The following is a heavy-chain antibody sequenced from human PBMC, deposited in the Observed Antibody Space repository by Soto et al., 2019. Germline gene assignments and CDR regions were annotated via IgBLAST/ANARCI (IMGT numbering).Heavy chain of an antibody. CDR2: INPSGGST. D-gene: IGHD3-10*01. J-gene: IGHJ4*02. V-gene: IGHV1-46*01. CDR1: GGTFSSYA. CDR3: ARRGSGERDFDY. Sequence: ASVKVSCKASGGTFSSYAISWVRQAPGQGLEWMGIINPSGGSTSYAQKFQGRVTMTRDTSTSTVYMELSSLRSEDTAVYYCARRGSGERDFDYWGQGTLVTVSS.